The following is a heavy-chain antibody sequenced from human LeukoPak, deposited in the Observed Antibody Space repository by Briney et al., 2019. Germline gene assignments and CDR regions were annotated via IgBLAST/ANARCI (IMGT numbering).Heavy chain of an antibody. CDR3: ARVVGRGLSATRKIDY. J-gene: IGHJ4*02. D-gene: IGHD2-15*01. V-gene: IGHV4-34*01. CDR2: INESGST. CDR1: DGSLTNYN. Sequence: SETLSLTCAVYDGSLTNYNWTWIRQPPGKGLKWIGEINESGSTNYNPSLKSRVTMSLDTSKNQFSLKLSSVTAADTAVYYCARVVGRGLSATRKIDYWGQGTLVTVSS.